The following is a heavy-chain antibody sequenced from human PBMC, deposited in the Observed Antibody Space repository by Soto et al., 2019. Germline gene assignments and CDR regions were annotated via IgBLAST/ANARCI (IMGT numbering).Heavy chain of an antibody. CDR1: GFTFSSYG. CDR3: AKVYGDYGSDV. CDR2: ISYDGSNK. D-gene: IGHD4-17*01. V-gene: IGHV3-30*18. J-gene: IGHJ6*02. Sequence: AGGSLRLSCAASGFTFSSYGMHWVRQAPGKGLEWVAVISYDGSNKYYADSVKGRFTISRDNSKNTLYLQMNSLRAEDTAVYYCAKVYGDYGSDVWGQGTTVTVSS.